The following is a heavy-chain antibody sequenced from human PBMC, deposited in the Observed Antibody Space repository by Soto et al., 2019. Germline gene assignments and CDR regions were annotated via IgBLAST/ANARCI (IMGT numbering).Heavy chain of an antibody. D-gene: IGHD6-13*01. CDR1: GYTFTSYA. CDR3: ARESGYSSSPPPTHFDY. Sequence: ASVKVSCKASGYTFTSYAMHWVRQAPGQRPEWMGWINAGNGNTKYSQKFQGRVTITRDTSASTAYMELSSLRSEDTAVYYCARESGYSSSPPPTHFDYWGQGTLVTVSS. V-gene: IGHV1-3*01. CDR2: INAGNGNT. J-gene: IGHJ4*02.